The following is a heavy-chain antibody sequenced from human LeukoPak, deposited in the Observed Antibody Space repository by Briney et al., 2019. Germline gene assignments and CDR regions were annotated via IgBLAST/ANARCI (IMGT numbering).Heavy chain of an antibody. V-gene: IGHV3-74*01. Sequence: GGSLRLSCAASGFTLSNSWMFWVRQAPGKGLVWVSDINNDGSRTSYADSVKGRFTISRDGAKNTLFLQMNSLRAEDTAVYYCARGGLPGGFDYWGQGTLVTGSS. CDR3: ARGGLPGGFDY. D-gene: IGHD7-27*01. J-gene: IGHJ4*02. CDR2: INNDGSRT. CDR1: GFTLSNSW.